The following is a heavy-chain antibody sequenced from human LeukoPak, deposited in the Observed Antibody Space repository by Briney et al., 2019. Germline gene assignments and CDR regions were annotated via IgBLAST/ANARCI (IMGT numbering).Heavy chain of an antibody. CDR2: ISAYNGNT. Sequence: ASVKVSCKASGYTFTSYGISWVRQAPGQGLEWMGWISAYNGNTNYAQKLQGRVTITTDTSTSTAYMELRSLRSDDTAVYYCARPRYGFWSGYYQYYFDYWGQGTLVTVSS. CDR1: GYTFTSYG. D-gene: IGHD3-3*01. J-gene: IGHJ4*02. CDR3: ARPRYGFWSGYYQYYFDY. V-gene: IGHV1-18*01.